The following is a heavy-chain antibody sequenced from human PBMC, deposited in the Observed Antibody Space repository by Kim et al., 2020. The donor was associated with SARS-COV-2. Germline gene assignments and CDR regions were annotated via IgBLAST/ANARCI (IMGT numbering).Heavy chain of an antibody. D-gene: IGHD3-10*01. Sequence: SETLSLTCTVSGGSVSSGNYYWSWIRQPPGKGLEWLGYIFYSGSTTSNPSLTSRVTISIDTSKNHFSLTLNSVTAADTAVYYCARGVPYGSGNGRSFDPWGQGTLVTVSS. J-gene: IGHJ5*02. CDR3: ARGVPYGSGNGRSFDP. CDR2: IFYSGST. CDR1: GGSVSSGNYY. V-gene: IGHV4-61*03.